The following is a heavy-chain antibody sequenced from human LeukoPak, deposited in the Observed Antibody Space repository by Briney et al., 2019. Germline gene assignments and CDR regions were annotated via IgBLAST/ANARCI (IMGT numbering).Heavy chain of an antibody. Sequence: GGSLRLSCAASGFTFTSYWMTWVRQAPGKGLEWVANINQDGGGRYYVDSVKGRFTISRDNAKNSLYLLMNSLRAEDTAVYYCATDVRDEYSSGWYPIGYWGQGTLVTVSS. J-gene: IGHJ4*02. V-gene: IGHV3-7*01. CDR2: INQDGGGR. CDR3: ATDVRDEYSSGWYPIGY. D-gene: IGHD6-19*01. CDR1: GFTFTSYW.